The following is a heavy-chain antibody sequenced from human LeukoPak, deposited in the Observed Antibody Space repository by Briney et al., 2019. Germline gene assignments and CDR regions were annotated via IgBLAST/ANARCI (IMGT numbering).Heavy chain of an antibody. CDR3: ARYDHTVSYYYYYMVV. CDR1: VDSNIRYY. J-gene: IGHJ6*03. D-gene: IGHD1-14*01. Sequence: SETVSLTHTFTVDSNIRYYWSGMRQPPAKGLEGMGHYYERTTYNPPLKSPGNMSVYPAQNHFPLQLTSVTAADTAVYYCARYDHTVSYYYYYMVVWGKGTTVTVPS. CDR2: HYYERT. V-gene: IGHV4-59*01.